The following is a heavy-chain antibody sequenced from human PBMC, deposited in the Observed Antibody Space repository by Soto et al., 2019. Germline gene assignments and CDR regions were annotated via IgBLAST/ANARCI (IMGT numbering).Heavy chain of an antibody. Sequence: QVRRVESGGGVVQPGRSLRLSCVASGFTFRNYAIHWVRQAPGKGLEWVAVIWDDGIKKYYADSVQGRFTISRDDSKNTLHLQMNSLRPEDTALYYCARDSYGSHTLFDYWGQGTLVTVSS. D-gene: IGHD3-10*01. CDR1: GFTFRNYA. CDR2: IWDDGIKK. J-gene: IGHJ4*02. V-gene: IGHV3-33*01. CDR3: ARDSYGSHTLFDY.